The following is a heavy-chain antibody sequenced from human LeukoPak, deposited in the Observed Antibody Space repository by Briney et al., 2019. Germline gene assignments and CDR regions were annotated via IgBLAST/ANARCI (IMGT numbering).Heavy chain of an antibody. V-gene: IGHV3-30*01. J-gene: IGHJ4*02. CDR3: ASQPYY. Sequence: GGSLRLSCGASGFTFSSYAMHWVRQAPGKGLEWVAVISYDGSNKYYADSVKGRFTISRDNSKNTLYLQMNSLRAEDTAVYYCASQPYYWGQGTLVTVSS. CDR1: GFTFSSYA. CDR2: ISYDGSNK.